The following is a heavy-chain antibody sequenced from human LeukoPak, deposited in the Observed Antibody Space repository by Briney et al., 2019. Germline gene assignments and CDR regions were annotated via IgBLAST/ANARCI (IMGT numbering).Heavy chain of an antibody. Sequence: GASVKVSCKAARYTFTSYDIDWVRQAPGQGLEWMGWMNPDSGNTGYAQKFQGRVSMTTNTSISTAYMELGGLTSDDTAVYFCARDSHRGYCTTSNCYTVDYWGQGTLVSVSS. CDR1: RYTFTSYD. CDR3: ARDSHRGYCTTSNCYTVDY. D-gene: IGHD2-2*02. J-gene: IGHJ4*01. CDR2: MNPDSGNT. V-gene: IGHV1-8*01.